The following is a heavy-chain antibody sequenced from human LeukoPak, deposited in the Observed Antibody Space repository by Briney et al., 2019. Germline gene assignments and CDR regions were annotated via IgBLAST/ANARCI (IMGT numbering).Heavy chain of an antibody. CDR1: GFTFRNYA. CDR2: ISDSGGST. J-gene: IGHJ4*02. Sequence: GGSLRLSCAASGFTFRNYAMSWVRQAPGKGLEWVSGISDSGGSTYYADSVKGRFTISRDNAKNSLYLQMNSLRAEDTAVYYCAREGYDSSGYYFHSTYYFDYWGQGTLVTVSS. V-gene: IGHV3-23*01. CDR3: AREGYDSSGYYFHSTYYFDY. D-gene: IGHD3-22*01.